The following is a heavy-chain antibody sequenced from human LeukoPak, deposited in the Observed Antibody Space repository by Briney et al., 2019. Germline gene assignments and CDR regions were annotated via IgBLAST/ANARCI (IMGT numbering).Heavy chain of an antibody. Sequence: PGESLKISCKGSGYSFTSYWIGWVRQMPGKGLEWMGIIYPGDSDARYSPSFQGQVTISADKSISTAYLQWSSLKASDTAMYYCARHYDILTGYFDYWGQGTLVTVSS. J-gene: IGHJ4*02. CDR2: IYPGDSDA. CDR1: GYSFTSYW. V-gene: IGHV5-51*01. D-gene: IGHD3-9*01. CDR3: ARHYDILTGYFDY.